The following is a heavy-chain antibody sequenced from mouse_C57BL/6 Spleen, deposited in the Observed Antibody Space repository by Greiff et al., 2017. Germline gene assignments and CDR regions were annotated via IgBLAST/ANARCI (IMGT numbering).Heavy chain of an antibody. CDR1: GFTFSDYG. V-gene: IGHV5-17*01. D-gene: IGHD1-1*01. J-gene: IGHJ4*01. CDR3: ARLYGSSPYYAMDY. Sequence: DVQLVESGGGLVKPGGSLKLSCAASGFTFSDYGMHWVRQAPEKGLEWVAYISSGSGTLYYADTVKGRFTISRDNAKNTLFLQMTSLRSEDTAMYYCARLYGSSPYYAMDYWGKGTSVTVSS. CDR2: ISSGSGTL.